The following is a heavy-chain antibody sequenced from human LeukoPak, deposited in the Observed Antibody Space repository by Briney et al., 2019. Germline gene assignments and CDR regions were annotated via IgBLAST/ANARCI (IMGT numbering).Heavy chain of an antibody. J-gene: IGHJ4*02. CDR1: GFTFDDYA. V-gene: IGHV3-9*03. CDR2: ISWNSGSR. D-gene: IGHD6-13*01. Sequence: GGSLRLSCAASGFTFDDYAMHWVRQAPGKGLEWVSGISWNSGSRVYGDSVKGRFTVSRDNAKNSLYLQMNSLRTEDMALYYCVKDMAAAGDIGRFDYWGQGTLVTVSS. CDR3: VKDMAAAGDIGRFDY.